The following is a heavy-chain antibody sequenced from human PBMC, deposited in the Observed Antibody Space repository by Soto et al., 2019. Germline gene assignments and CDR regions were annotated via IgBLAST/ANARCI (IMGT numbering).Heavy chain of an antibody. CDR3: ARVRGGQHWPGFDP. CDR1: GFTFSSYA. J-gene: IGHJ5*02. CDR2: ISYDGSNK. D-gene: IGHD6-13*01. V-gene: IGHV3-30-3*01. Sequence: GGSLRLSCAASGFTFSSYAMHWVRQAPGKGLEWVAVISYDGSNKYYADSVKGRSTISRDNSKNTLYLQMNSLRAEDTAVYYCARVRGGQHWPGFDPWGQGTLVTVSS.